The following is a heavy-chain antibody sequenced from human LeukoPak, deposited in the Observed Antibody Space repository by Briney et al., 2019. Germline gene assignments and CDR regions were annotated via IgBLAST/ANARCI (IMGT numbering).Heavy chain of an antibody. Sequence: SETLSLTCAVYGGSFSGYYWSWIRQPPGKGLEWIGEINHSGSTNYNPSLKSRVTIPVDTSKNQFSLKLSSVTAADTAVYYCARGLYSGYDMYYFDYWGQGTLVTVSS. CDR1: GGSFSGYY. CDR3: ARGLYSGYDMYYFDY. J-gene: IGHJ4*02. V-gene: IGHV4-34*01. CDR2: INHSGST. D-gene: IGHD5-12*01.